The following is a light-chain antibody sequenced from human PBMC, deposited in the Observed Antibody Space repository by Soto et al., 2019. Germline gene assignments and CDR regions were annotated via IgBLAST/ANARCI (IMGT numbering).Light chain of an antibody. V-gene: IGLV3-1*01. CDR1: KLGDKY. CDR3: QAWDNSTGGV. J-gene: IGLJ3*02. CDR2: HNT. Sequence: SYELTQPPSVSVSPGQTASITCTGDKLGDKYACWYQQRPGQSPVLVIYHNTKRPSGIPERFSGSNSGNTATLTISGTQAMDEADYYCQAWDNSTGGVFGGGTKVTVL.